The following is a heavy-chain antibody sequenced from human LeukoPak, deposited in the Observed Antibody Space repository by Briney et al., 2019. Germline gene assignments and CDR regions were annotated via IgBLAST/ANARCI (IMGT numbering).Heavy chain of an antibody. V-gene: IGHV3-23*01. CDR1: GFTFSSYA. J-gene: IGHJ4*02. D-gene: IGHD3-10*01. Sequence: GGSLRLSCAASGFTFSSYAMSWVRQAPGKGLEWVSAISGSGGSTYYADSVKGRFTISRDNSKNTLYLQMNSLRAEDTAVYYCAKVGGGGYYYGSGSYSAWGQGTLVTVSS. CDR2: ISGSGGST. CDR3: AKVGGGGYYYGSGSYSA.